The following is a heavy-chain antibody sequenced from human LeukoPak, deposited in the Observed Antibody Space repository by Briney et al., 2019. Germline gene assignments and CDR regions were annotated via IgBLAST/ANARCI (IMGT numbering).Heavy chain of an antibody. D-gene: IGHD4-17*01. CDR3: ASLNDYGDYDAPPPSDY. CDR1: GGSISSSSYY. Sequence: PSETLSLTCTVSGGSISSSSYYWGWIRQPPGKGLEWIGGIYYSGSTYYNPSLKSRVTISVDTSKNQFSLKLSSVTAADTAVYYCASLNDYGDYDAPPPSDYWGQGTLVSVSS. CDR2: IYYSGST. J-gene: IGHJ4*02. V-gene: IGHV4-39*07.